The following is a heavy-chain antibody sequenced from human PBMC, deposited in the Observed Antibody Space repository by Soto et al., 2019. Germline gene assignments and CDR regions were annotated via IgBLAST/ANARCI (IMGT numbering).Heavy chain of an antibody. J-gene: IGHJ6*02. CDR2: ISSSSSTI. CDR1: GFTFSSYS. CDR3: ARGNWNYPCSGMDV. D-gene: IGHD1-7*01. Sequence: EVQLVESGGGLVQPGGSLRLSCAASGFTFSSYSMNWVRQAPGKGLEWVSYISSSSSTIYSAASVKGRFTISRDNAKNSLFLQMNSLRDEDTAVYYCARGNWNYPCSGMDVWGQGTTVTVSS. V-gene: IGHV3-48*02.